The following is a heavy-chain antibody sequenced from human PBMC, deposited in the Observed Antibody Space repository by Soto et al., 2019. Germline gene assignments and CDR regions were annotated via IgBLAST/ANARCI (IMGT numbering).Heavy chain of an antibody. Sequence: VSCKASGYTFTSYDINWVRQATGQGLEWMGWMNPNSGNTGYAQKFQGRVTMTRNTSISTAYMELSSLRSEDTAVYYCARMDDYIWGSYRDNWFDPWGQGTLVTVSS. CDR1: GYTFTSYD. D-gene: IGHD3-16*02. V-gene: IGHV1-8*01. CDR2: MNPNSGNT. CDR3: ARMDDYIWGSYRDNWFDP. J-gene: IGHJ5*02.